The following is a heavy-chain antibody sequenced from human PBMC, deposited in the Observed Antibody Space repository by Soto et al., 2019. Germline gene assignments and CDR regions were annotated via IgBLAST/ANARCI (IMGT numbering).Heavy chain of an antibody. CDR3: AKDSHWAIISPTHDY. J-gene: IGHJ4*01. CDR2: IKQDGSEK. D-gene: IGHD2-2*01. Sequence: GALRLSCAASGFTFSSYWMSWVRQAPGKGLEWVANIKQDGSEKYYVDSVKGRFTISRDNAKNSLYLQMNSLRAEDTALYYCAKDSHWAIISPTHDYWGHGTLVTVSS. CDR1: GFTFSSYW. V-gene: IGHV3-7*03.